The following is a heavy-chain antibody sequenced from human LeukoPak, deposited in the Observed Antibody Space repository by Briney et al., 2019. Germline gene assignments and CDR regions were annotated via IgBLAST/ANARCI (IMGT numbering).Heavy chain of an antibody. D-gene: IGHD2-21*02. CDR3: ARGDIVVVTAMPFDY. CDR1: GFTFGDYA. V-gene: IGHV3-20*04. Sequence: GGSLRLSCTASGFTFGDYAMSWVRQAPGKGLEWVSGINWNGGSTGYADSVKGRFTISRDNAKNSLYLQMNSLRAEDTALYYCARGDIVVVTAMPFDYWGQGTLVTVSS. CDR2: INWNGGST. J-gene: IGHJ4*02.